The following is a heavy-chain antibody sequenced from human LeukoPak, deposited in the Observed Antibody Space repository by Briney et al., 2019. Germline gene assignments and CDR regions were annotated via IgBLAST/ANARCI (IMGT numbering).Heavy chain of an antibody. CDR1: GFTFRSYA. D-gene: IGHD3-10*01. J-gene: IGHJ3*02. CDR2: ISGSGGSA. CDR3: ARDYGTPGGDAFDI. V-gene: IGHV3-23*01. Sequence: PGGSLRLSCEASGFTFRSYAMSWVRQAPGKGLEWVSSISGSGGSAYYADSVKGRFTISRDNSKNTLYLQMNSLRAEDTAVYYCARDYGTPGGDAFDIWGQGTMVTVSS.